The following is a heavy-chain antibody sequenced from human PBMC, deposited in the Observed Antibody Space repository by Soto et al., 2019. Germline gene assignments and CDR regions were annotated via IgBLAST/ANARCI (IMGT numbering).Heavy chain of an antibody. V-gene: IGHV4-61*01. J-gene: IGHJ4*02. Sequence: PSETLSLTCTVSGGSVSSGSYYWSWIRQPPGKGLEWIGYIYYSGSTNYSPSLKSRVTISVDTSKNQFSLKLSSVTAADTAVYYCARVGKWDQADYWGQGTLVTVSS. D-gene: IGHD1-26*01. CDR1: GGSVSSGSYY. CDR2: IYYSGST. CDR3: ARVGKWDQADY.